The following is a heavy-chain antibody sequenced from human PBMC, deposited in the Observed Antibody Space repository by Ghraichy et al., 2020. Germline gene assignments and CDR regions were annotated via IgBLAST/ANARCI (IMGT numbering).Heavy chain of an antibody. V-gene: IGHV4-31*03. D-gene: IGHD2-2*01. CDR3: AGGYCSSTSCSVGGTYYYGMDV. CDR2: IYYSGST. Sequence: SETLSLTCTVSGGSISSGGYYWSWIRQHPGKGLEWIGYIYYSGSTYYNPSLKSRVTISVDTSKNQFSLKLSSVTAADTAVYYCAGGYCSSTSCSVGGTYYYGMDVWGQGTTVTVSS. CDR1: GGSISSGGYY. J-gene: IGHJ6*01.